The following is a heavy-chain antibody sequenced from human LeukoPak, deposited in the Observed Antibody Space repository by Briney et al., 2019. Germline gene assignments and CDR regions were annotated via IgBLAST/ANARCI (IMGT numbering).Heavy chain of an antibody. J-gene: IGHJ6*02. CDR1: GGTFSSYA. Sequence: SVKVSCKASGGTFSSYAISWVRQAPGQGLEWMGGIIPIFGTANYAQKFQGRVTITADESTSTAYMELSSLRSKDTAVYYCARGGTIFGVVIGDYYYYGMDVWGQGTTVTVSS. CDR2: IIPIFGTA. V-gene: IGHV1-69*13. D-gene: IGHD3-3*01. CDR3: ARGGTIFGVVIGDYYYYGMDV.